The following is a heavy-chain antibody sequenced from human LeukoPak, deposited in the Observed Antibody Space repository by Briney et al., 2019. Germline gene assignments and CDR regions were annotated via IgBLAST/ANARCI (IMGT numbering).Heavy chain of an antibody. V-gene: IGHV1-18*01. Sequence: ASVKVSCKASGYTFTSYGISWVRQAPGQGLEWMGWISAYNGNTNYAQKLQGRVTMTTDTSTSTAYMELRSLRSDDTAVYYCARAPRGYSSSSDRTFYYYMDVWGKGTTVTVSS. D-gene: IGHD6-6*01. CDR2: ISAYNGNT. J-gene: IGHJ6*03. CDR3: ARAPRGYSSSSDRTFYYYMDV. CDR1: GYTFTSYG.